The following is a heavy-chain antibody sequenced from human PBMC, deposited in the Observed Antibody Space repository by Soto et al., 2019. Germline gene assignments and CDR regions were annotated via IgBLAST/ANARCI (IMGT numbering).Heavy chain of an antibody. CDR2: IYSSGST. J-gene: IGHJ5*02. V-gene: IGHV4-59*08. CDR3: ARTPIGYCSGGTCSNWFDP. D-gene: IGHD2-8*02. CDR1: GCSISGHY. Sequence: PSETLSLTCTFSGCSISGHYWSWIRQPPGKGLEWVGYIYSSGSTYVRPSLKSRVSMSVDPSKNQVSLGLTSVTATDTAVYYCARTPIGYCSGGTCSNWFDPWGQGTLVTVSS.